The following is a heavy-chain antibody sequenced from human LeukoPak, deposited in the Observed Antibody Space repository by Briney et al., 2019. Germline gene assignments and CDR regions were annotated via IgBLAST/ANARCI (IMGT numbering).Heavy chain of an antibody. J-gene: IGHJ4*02. CDR3: ARDLGYCSGSTCYVGYFDY. CDR1: GFTFTSYD. CDR2: IYSDGST. Sequence: PGGSLRLSCAASGFTFTSYDIHWVRQAPGKGLEWVSLIYSDGSTYYADSVKGRFTISRDNSKNTLYLQMNSLRAEDTAVYYCARDLGYCSGSTCYVGYFDYWGQGTQVTVSS. D-gene: IGHD2-15*01. V-gene: IGHV3-66*01.